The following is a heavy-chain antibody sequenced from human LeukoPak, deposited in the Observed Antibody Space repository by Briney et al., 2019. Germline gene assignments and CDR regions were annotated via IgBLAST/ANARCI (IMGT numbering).Heavy chain of an antibody. D-gene: IGHD3-9*01. CDR1: GYRFTSYW. J-gene: IGHJ3*02. V-gene: IGHV5-51*01. CDR2: IYPGDSDT. Sequence: GESLKISCKGSGYRFTSYWIGWVRQMPGKGLEWMGIIYPGDSDTRYSPSFQGQVTISADKSISTAYLQWSSLKASDTAMYYCASPKERITIFGVSEWDAFDIWGQGTMVTVSS. CDR3: ASPKERITIFGVSEWDAFDI.